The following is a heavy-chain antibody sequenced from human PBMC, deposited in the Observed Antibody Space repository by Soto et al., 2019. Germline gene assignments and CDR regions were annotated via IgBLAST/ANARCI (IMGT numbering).Heavy chain of an antibody. Sequence: EVQLVESGGGLVQPGGSLRLSCAASGFTFSSYWMHWVRQAPGKGLVWVSRINSGGSTTSYADSVKGRFTISRDNARNTLYLQMNSLRAEDMAIYYCARAGTGWYWFDPWGQGTLVTVSS. CDR1: GFTFSSYW. CDR2: INSGGSTT. J-gene: IGHJ5*02. V-gene: IGHV3-74*01. D-gene: IGHD6-19*01. CDR3: ARAGTGWYWFDP.